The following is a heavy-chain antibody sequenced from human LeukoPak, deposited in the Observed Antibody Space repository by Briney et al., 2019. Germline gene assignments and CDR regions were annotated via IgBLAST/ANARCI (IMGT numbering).Heavy chain of an antibody. Sequence: TSETLSLTCTVSGGSISIYYWSWIRQPAGKGLEWIGRIYTSGSTNYNPSLKSRVTMSVDTSKNQFSLKLSSVTAADTAVYYCARGDDSSGYHYWGQGTLVTVSS. J-gene: IGHJ4*02. D-gene: IGHD3-22*01. V-gene: IGHV4-4*07. CDR1: GGSISIYY. CDR3: ARGDDSSGYHY. CDR2: IYTSGST.